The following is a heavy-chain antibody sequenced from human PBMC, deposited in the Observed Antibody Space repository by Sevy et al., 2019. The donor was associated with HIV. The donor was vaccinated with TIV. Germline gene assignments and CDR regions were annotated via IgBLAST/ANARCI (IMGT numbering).Heavy chain of an antibody. Sequence: GGSLRLSCAASGFTFGNYAMTWVRQAAGKGLEWVSSISGTSGTTYYADSVKGRFTISRDNSKNTLYIQMNSLRDEDTAVYYCAKDRIEGARKLDYWGQGTLVTVSS. CDR2: ISGTSGTT. D-gene: IGHD1-26*01. J-gene: IGHJ4*02. CDR1: GFTFGNYA. CDR3: AKDRIEGARKLDY. V-gene: IGHV3-23*01.